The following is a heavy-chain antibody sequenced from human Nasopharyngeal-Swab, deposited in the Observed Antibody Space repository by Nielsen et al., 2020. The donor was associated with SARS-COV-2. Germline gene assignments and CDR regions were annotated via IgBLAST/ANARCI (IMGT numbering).Heavy chain of an antibody. CDR2: IFSNDEK. CDR3: ARIIRYQLPPTYYYGMDV. Sequence: SGPTLVKPTETLTLTCTVSGFPLSNARMGVSWIRQPPGKALEWLAHIFSNDEKSYSTSLKSRLTISKDTSKSQVVLTMTNMDPVDTATYYCARIIRYQLPPTYYYGMDVWGQGTTVTVSS. D-gene: IGHD5-24*01. CDR1: GFPLSNARMG. V-gene: IGHV2-26*01. J-gene: IGHJ6*02.